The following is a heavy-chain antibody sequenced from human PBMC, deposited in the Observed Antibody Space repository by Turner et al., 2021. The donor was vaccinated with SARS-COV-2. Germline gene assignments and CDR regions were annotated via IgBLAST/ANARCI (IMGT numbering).Heavy chain of an antibody. CDR1: GGSLTSSNFINNF. CDR3: ATYPSRDRLGESSQDY. D-gene: IGHD3-16*01. CDR2: INCSVNI. J-gene: IGHJ4*02. Sequence: QLLLQESGPGLVKPSEPLSLTCPVAGGSLTSSNFINNFWAWIRKSPGKGVEWIGSINCSVNIYQNPSLKSRAAFSVNPSNNQFSLRMTSVTAADTALYYCATYPSRDRLGESSQDYWGRGTLVTVSS. V-gene: IGHV4-39*01.